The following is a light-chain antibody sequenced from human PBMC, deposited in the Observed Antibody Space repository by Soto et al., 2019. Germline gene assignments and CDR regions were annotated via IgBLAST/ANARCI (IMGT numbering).Light chain of an antibody. CDR1: QNINSW. J-gene: IGKJ1*01. V-gene: IGKV1-5*03. CDR3: QQYDTSLT. Sequence: DIQMTQSPSTLSASVGDRVTITGRATQNINSWLAWYQQKPGKAPKLLIYKASSLESGVPSRFSGSGSGTYFPLTSSRLQPDDFANYYCQQYDTSLTFGRGTKVEIK. CDR2: KAS.